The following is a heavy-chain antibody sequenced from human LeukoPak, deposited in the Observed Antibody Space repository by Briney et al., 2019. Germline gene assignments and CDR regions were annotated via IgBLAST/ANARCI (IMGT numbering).Heavy chain of an antibody. CDR1: GGSFSGYY. CDR3: ATRLYSSGLYGLGY. J-gene: IGHJ4*02. D-gene: IGHD6-19*01. Sequence: SGTVSLTCAVYGGSFSGYYWSWIRQPPGKGLEWIGEINHSGSTKYNPSLKSRVTISVDTSKNQCSLRLSSVTAADTAVYYCATRLYSSGLYGLGYWGQGTLV. CDR2: INHSGST. V-gene: IGHV4-34*01.